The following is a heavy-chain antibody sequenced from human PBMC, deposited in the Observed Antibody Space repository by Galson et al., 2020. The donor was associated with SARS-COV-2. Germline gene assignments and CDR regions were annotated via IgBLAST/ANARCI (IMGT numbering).Heavy chain of an antibody. CDR2: ISWNSGDI. Sequence: TGGSLRLSCAVSGFTFDDYAMYWVRQAPGKGLEGVSGISWNSGDIDYADSVKGRFTISRDNAKNSLFLQMNSLRAEDTAFYYCTRGASAAIQGNFDYWGQGTLVTVSS. CDR3: TRGASAAIQGNFDY. V-gene: IGHV3-9*01. CDR1: GFTFDDYA. J-gene: IGHJ4*02. D-gene: IGHD2-2*02.